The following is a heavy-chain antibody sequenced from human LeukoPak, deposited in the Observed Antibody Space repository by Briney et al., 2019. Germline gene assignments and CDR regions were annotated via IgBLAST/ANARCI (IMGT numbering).Heavy chain of an antibody. V-gene: IGHV4-59*08. Sequence: SETLSLTCTVSGGSISSYYWSWIRQPPGKGLEWIGYIYYSGSTNYNPSLKSRVTISVDTSKNQFSLKLSSVTAADTAVYYCARHRGSYLDYWGQGTLVTVSS. J-gene: IGHJ4*02. CDR2: IYYSGST. CDR3: ARHRGSYLDY. D-gene: IGHD1-26*01. CDR1: GGSISSYY.